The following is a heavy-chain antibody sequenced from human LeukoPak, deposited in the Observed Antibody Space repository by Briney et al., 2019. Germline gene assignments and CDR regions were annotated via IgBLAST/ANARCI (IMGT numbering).Heavy chain of an antibody. CDR3: ARGLLWFRELLPAFYFDY. Sequence: PSETLSLTCTVSGGSVSSRSDYWSWIRQPPGKGLELIGYIYYSGSTNYNPSLKSRVTISVDTSKNQFSLKLSSVTAADTAVYYCARGLLWFRELLPAFYFDYWGQGTLVTVSS. D-gene: IGHD3-10*01. CDR1: GGSVSSRSDY. J-gene: IGHJ4*02. V-gene: IGHV4-61*01. CDR2: IYYSGST.